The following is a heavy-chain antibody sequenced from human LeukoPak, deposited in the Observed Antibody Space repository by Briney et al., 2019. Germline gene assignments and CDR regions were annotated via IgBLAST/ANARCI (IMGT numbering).Heavy chain of an antibody. J-gene: IGHJ5*02. CDR1: GGSFSGYY. CDR3: ARGRGRYCSSTSCYTGPYNWFDP. D-gene: IGHD2-2*02. CDR2: INHSGST. Sequence: SETLSLTCAVYGGSFSGYYWSWIRQPPGKGLEWIGEINHSGSTNYNPSLKSRVTVSVDTSKNQFSLKLSSVTAADTAVYYCARGRGRYCSSTSCYTGPYNWFDPWGQGTLVTVSA. V-gene: IGHV4-34*01.